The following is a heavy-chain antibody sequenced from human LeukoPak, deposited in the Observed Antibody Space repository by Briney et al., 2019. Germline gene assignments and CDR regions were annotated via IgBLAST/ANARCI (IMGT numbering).Heavy chain of an antibody. CDR1: GYTFTGNH. CDR2: INPNNGGT. J-gene: IGHJ3*01. Sequence: ASVKVSCKASGYTFTGNHLHWVRQAPGQGLEWMGWINPNNGGTSFAQNFQGRVTSTRDTSISTAYMELSTLRSDDTAVYYCARGAGPKAFDVWGQGTMVTVST. V-gene: IGHV1-2*02. CDR3: ARGAGPKAFDV.